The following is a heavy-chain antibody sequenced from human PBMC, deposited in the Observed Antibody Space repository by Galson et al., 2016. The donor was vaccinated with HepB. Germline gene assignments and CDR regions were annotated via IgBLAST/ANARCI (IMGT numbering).Heavy chain of an antibody. CDR2: ISGYSGQT. J-gene: IGHJ5*02. CDR3: ARVIAAPGIGWLDP. CDR1: GYTFYIYS. V-gene: IGHV1-18*01. D-gene: IGHD6-13*01. Sequence: SVKVSCKASGYTFYIYSVSWVRQAPGQGLEWMGWISGYSGQTDYAQKFQDRVAMTTDHSTNTAYMELRNLRSDDTAVYYGARVIAAPGIGWLDPWGQGTLVTVSS.